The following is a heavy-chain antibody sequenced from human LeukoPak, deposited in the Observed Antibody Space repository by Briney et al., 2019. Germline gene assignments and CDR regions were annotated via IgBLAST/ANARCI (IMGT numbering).Heavy chain of an antibody. D-gene: IGHD1-26*01. CDR1: GFTFSIYS. J-gene: IGHJ3*02. CDR3: ARDQPGSSDAFDI. V-gene: IGHV3-48*01. CDR2: ISSSSSTK. Sequence: PGGSLRLSCAASGFTFSIYSMNWVRQAPGKGLEWVSYISSSSSTKHYADSVKGRFTISRDNAKNSMYLQMNSLRVEDTAVYYCARDQPGSSDAFDIWGQGTMVTVSS.